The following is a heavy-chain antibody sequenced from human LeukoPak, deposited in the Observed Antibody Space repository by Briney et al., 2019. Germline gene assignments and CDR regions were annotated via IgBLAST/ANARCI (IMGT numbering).Heavy chain of an antibody. CDR1: GFTFGDYA. Sequence: PGGSLRLSCTASGFTFGDYATSWFRQAPGKGLEWVGFIRSKAYGGTTEYAASVKGRFTISRDDSKSIAYLQTNSLKTEDTAVYYCTRDRISGIAVAGTFLSAGGDYWGQGTLVTVSS. CDR3: TRDRISGIAVAGTFLSAGGDY. J-gene: IGHJ4*02. CDR2: IRSKAYGGTT. D-gene: IGHD6-19*01. V-gene: IGHV3-49*03.